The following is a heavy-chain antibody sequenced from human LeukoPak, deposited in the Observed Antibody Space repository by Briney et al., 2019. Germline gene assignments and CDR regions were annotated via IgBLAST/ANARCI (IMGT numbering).Heavy chain of an antibody. D-gene: IGHD3-16*02. V-gene: IGHV4-59*01. CDR2: IYYSGST. J-gene: IGHJ4*02. CDR3: ARVSMITFGGVIAHFDY. Sequence: PSETLSLTCTVSGGSISSYYWSWIRQPPGKGLEWIGYIYYSGSTNYNPSLKSRVTISVDTSKNQFSLKLSSVTAADTAVYYCARVSMITFGGVIAHFDYWGQGTLVTVSS. CDR1: GGSISSYY.